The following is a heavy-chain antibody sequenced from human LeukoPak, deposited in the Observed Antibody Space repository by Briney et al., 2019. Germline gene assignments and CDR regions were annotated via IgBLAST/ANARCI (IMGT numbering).Heavy chain of an antibody. J-gene: IGHJ5*02. D-gene: IGHD6-6*01. CDR2: IYYSGST. V-gene: IGHV4-59*01. CDR3: ARDYMGQLGGWFYWFDP. CDR1: GGSISSYY. Sequence: SETLSLTCTVSGGSISSYYWSWIRQPPGKGLEWIGYIYYSGSTNCNPSLKSRVTISVDTSKNQFSLKLSSVTAADTAVYYCARDYMGQLGGWFYWFDPWGQGTLVTVSS.